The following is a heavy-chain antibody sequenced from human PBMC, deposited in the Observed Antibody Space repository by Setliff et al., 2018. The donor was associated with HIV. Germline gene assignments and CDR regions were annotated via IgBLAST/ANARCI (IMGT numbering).Heavy chain of an antibody. Sequence: SGPTLVNPTQTLTLTCTFSGFSLSTSGVSVGWIRQPPGKALEWLALIYWDDDKHYSPSLKSRLTITKDTSKNQVVLTMTNMDPVDTATYFCAHQELGYCSGGSCPPPHAFDVWDQGTLVTVSS. J-gene: IGHJ3*01. V-gene: IGHV2-5*02. D-gene: IGHD2-15*01. CDR3: AHQELGYCSGGSCPPPHAFDV. CDR1: GFSLSTSGVS. CDR2: IYWDDDK.